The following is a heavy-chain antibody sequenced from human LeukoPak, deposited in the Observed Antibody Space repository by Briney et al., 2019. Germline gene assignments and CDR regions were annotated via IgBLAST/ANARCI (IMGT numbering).Heavy chain of an antibody. CDR1: GYSLSSGYY. D-gene: IGHD3-3*01. J-gene: IGHJ3*02. CDR3: ARLPNYDFWSGYYAKRGDAFDI. V-gene: IGHV4-38-2*01. Sequence: SETLSLTCAVSGYSLSSGYYGGWFRPPPGEGLEWCGSIYHSGGTYYNPSLKSRVTISVDSSKNQCSLKLSSVNAADTAVYYCARLPNYDFWSGYYAKRGDAFDIWGQGTMVTVSS. CDR2: IYHSGGT.